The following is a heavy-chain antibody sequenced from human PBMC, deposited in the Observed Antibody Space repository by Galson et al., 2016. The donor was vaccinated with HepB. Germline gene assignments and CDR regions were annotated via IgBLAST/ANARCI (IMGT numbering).Heavy chain of an antibody. CDR2: ISGSGASA. CDR3: SIDRFAGDTSPVGAFDP. D-gene: IGHD1-26*01. J-gene: IGHJ5*02. V-gene: IGHV3-23*01. Sequence: SLRLSCAASGFIFKYYVINWLRQSPGKGLEWVSSISGSGASAFYAEVVKGRFTISRDNSKNTVSQQLNALSTEDTAVYYCSIDRFAGDTSPVGAFDPWGQGTLVTVS. CDR1: GFIFKYYV.